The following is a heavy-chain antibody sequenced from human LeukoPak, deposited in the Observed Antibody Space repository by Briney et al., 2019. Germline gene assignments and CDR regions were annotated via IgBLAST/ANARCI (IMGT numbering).Heavy chain of an antibody. Sequence: PGGSLRLSCAASGFTFSSYAMSWVRQAPGKGLEWVSAISGSGGSTYYADSVKGRFTISRDNSKNTLYQQMNSLRAEDTAVYYCANEYDYGDYFDYWGQGTLVTVSS. D-gene: IGHD4-17*01. V-gene: IGHV3-23*01. CDR2: ISGSGGST. CDR3: ANEYDYGDYFDY. J-gene: IGHJ4*02. CDR1: GFTFSSYA.